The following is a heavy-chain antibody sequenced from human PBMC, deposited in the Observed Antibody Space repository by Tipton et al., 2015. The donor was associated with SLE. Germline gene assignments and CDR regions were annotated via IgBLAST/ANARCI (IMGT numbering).Heavy chain of an antibody. V-gene: IGHV3-15*01. CDR3: TTGPETQAPLDF. CDR1: GLTFSDSW. J-gene: IGHJ4*02. CDR2: IKSKTDGGTT. Sequence: SLRLSCVVSGLTFSDSWMTWVRQAPGKGLEWVGRIKSKTDGGTTDFAAPVKGRFSISRDDSKNTLFLQMNSLKSEDAGVYYCTTGPETQAPLDFWGKGTLVPVSS.